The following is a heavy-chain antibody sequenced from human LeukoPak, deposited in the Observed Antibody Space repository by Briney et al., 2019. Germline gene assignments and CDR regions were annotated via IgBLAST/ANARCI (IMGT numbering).Heavy chain of an antibody. V-gene: IGHV4-31*03. CDR3: AKYQSGTMADY. CDR2: ISGSGST. J-gene: IGHJ4*02. CDR1: GDSISRGGDY. D-gene: IGHD4/OR15-4a*01. Sequence: PSETLSLTCSVSGDSISRGGDYWTWIRQHPEKGLEWIGYISGSGSTYYSPSLRSRVTVSADTSKNQFSLKLSSVSAADTAIYYCAKYQSGTMADYWGQGTLVTVSS.